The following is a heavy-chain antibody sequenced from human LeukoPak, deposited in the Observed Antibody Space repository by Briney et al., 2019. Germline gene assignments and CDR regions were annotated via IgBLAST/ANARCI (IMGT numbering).Heavy chain of an antibody. CDR1: GYTFTSYD. Sequence: ASVKVSCKASGYTFTSYDINWVRQATGQGLEWMGWMNPNSGNTGYAQKFQGRVTMTRNTPISTAYMELSSLRSEDTAVYYCARMVGAMIPFDLWGQGTLVTVSS. D-gene: IGHD1-26*01. J-gene: IGHJ4*02. V-gene: IGHV1-8*01. CDR2: MNPNSGNT. CDR3: ARMVGAMIPFDL.